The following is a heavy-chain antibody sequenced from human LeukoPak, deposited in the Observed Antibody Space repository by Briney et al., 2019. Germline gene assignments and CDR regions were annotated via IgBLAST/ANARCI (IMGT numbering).Heavy chain of an antibody. Sequence: GGSLRLSCSASGFTFSTYAMYWVRQAPGKGLEYVSAISTNGGSTYYADSVKGRFTISRDNSKNMLYLQMSSLRAEDTAVYYCVKHFDYWGQGTLVIVSS. CDR2: ISTNGGST. V-gene: IGHV3-64D*06. CDR1: GFTFSTYA. CDR3: VKHFDY. J-gene: IGHJ4*02.